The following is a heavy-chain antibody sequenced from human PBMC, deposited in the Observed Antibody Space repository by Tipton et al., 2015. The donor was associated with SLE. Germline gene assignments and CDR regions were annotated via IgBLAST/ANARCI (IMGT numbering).Heavy chain of an antibody. CDR1: GASVNNFY. CDR2: IFYSGDT. D-gene: IGHD2-15*01. V-gene: IGHV4-59*02. J-gene: IGHJ5*02. Sequence: GLVKPSETLALTCSVSGASVNNFYWTWIRQPPGKGLEWIGHIFYSGDTDYTPSLKSRVTISLDTSNNQFSLSLATVTAADTAVYYCARDEGCRGSGCYGGFDPWGQGLMVTVSS. CDR3: ARDEGCRGSGCYGGFDP.